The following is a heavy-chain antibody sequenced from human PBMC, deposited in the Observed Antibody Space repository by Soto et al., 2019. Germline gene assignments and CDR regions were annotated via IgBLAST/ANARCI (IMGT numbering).Heavy chain of an antibody. CDR3: AKGRSYYYYYGVDV. V-gene: IGHV3-64D*06. Sequence: GGSLRLSCSASGFTFSSYAMHWVRQAPGKGLEYVSSISTNGGSTHYADSVKGRFTISRDNSKNTQYLQMSSLRADDTAVYYCAKGRSYYYYYGVDVWGQGTTVTVSS. J-gene: IGHJ6*02. CDR1: GFTFSSYA. CDR2: ISTNGGST.